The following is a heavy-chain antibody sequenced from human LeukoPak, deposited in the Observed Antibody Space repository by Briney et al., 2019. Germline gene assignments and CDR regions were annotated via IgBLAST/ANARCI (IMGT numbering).Heavy chain of an antibody. D-gene: IGHD3-3*01. CDR1: GYTFTSYG. CDR3: ARHILRFLEWLRNNYYYGMDV. J-gene: IGHJ6*02. V-gene: IGHV1-18*01. Sequence: ASVKVSCKASGYTFTSYGISWVRQAPGQGLEWMGWISAYNGNTNYAQKLQGRVTMTTDTSTSTAHMELRSLRSDDTAVYYCARHILRFLEWLRNNYYYGMDVWGQGTTVTVSS. CDR2: ISAYNGNT.